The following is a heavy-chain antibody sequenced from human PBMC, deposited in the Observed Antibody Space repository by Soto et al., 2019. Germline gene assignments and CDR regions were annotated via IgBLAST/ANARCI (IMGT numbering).Heavy chain of an antibody. CDR3: ARLIGPTVTTYV. V-gene: IGHV4-39*01. CDR2: IYYSGST. D-gene: IGHD4-17*01. CDR1: GGSISSSSYY. Sequence: ETLSLTCTVSGGSISSSSYYWGWIRQPPGKGLEWIGSIYYSGSTCYNPSLKSRVTISVDTSKNQFSLKLSSVTAADTAVYYCARLIGPTVTTYVWGQGTLVTVSS. J-gene: IGHJ4*02.